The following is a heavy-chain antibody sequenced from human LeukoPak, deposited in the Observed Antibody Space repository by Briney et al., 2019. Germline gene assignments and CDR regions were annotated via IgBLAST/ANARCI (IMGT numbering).Heavy chain of an antibody. Sequence: GGSLRLSCAASGFTFDNYVMHWVRQAPGKGLEWVSGISWNSHSIGYADSVKGRFTISRDNSKSTLYLQMNSLRADDTAIYYCAKDGREYSSSWYVDYWGQGTRVTVSS. V-gene: IGHV3-9*01. CDR2: ISWNSHSI. CDR3: AKDGREYSSSWYVDY. CDR1: GFTFDNYV. D-gene: IGHD6-13*01. J-gene: IGHJ4*02.